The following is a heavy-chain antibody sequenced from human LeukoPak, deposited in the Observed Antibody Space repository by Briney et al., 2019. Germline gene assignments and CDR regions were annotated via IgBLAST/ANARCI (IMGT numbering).Heavy chain of an antibody. CDR2: IYHSGST. CDR3: AGRGGTGANYYMDV. D-gene: IGHD1-1*01. Sequence: SETLSLSCTVSGDSIFGHYWSWVRQPPGKGVEWIGYIYHSGSTDYNLSLKSRLSTSVDMSKKQFSPNLTSVTAAETAVYYCAGRGGTGANYYMDVWGKGTTVTVSS. CDR1: GDSIFGHY. V-gene: IGHV4-59*11. J-gene: IGHJ6*03.